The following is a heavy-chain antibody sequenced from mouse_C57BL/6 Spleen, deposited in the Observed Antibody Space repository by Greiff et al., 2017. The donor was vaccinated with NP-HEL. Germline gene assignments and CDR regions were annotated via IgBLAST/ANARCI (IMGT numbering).Heavy chain of an antibody. J-gene: IGHJ4*01. CDR1: GFTFSDYY. D-gene: IGHD3-3*01. CDR2: ISNGGGST. V-gene: IGHV5-12*01. Sequence: EVKVVESGGGLVQPGGSLKLSCAASGFTFSDYYMYWVRQTPEKRLEWVAYISNGGGSTYYPDTVKGRFTISRDNAKNTLYLQMSRLKSEDTAMYYWASRGDYDAMDYWGQGTSVTVSS. CDR3: ASRGDYDAMDY.